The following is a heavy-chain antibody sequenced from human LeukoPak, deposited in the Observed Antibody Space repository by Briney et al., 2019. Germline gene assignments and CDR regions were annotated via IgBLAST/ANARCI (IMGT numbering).Heavy chain of an antibody. CDR2: ISYDGSSK. Sequence: GGSLRLSCAASGFTFSSYAMHWVRQAPGKGLEWVAVISYDGSSKYYADSVKGRFTISRDNSKNTLYLQMNSLRAEDTAVYYCARDLTPYYYYYGMDVWGQGTTVTVSS. CDR1: GFTFSSYA. D-gene: IGHD2-15*01. CDR3: ARDLTPYYYYYGMDV. J-gene: IGHJ6*02. V-gene: IGHV3-30-3*01.